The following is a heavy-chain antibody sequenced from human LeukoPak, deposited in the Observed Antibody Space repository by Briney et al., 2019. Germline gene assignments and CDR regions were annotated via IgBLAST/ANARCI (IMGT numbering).Heavy chain of an antibody. Sequence: ASETLSLTCTVSGGSISSYYWSWIRQPPGKGLEWIGYIYYSGSTNYNPSLKSRVTISVDTSKNQFSLKLSSVTAADTAVYYCARGSHLRFLEWSLTFDYWGQGTLVTVSS. CDR3: ARGSHLRFLEWSLTFDY. D-gene: IGHD3-3*01. CDR2: IYYSGST. V-gene: IGHV4-59*01. CDR1: GGSISSYY. J-gene: IGHJ4*02.